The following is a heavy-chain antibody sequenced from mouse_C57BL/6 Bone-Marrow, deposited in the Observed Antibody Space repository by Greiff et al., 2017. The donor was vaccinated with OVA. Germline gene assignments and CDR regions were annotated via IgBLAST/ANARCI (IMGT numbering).Heavy chain of an antibody. Sequence: VQLQQSGAELVRPGTSVKVSCKASGYAFTNYLIEWVKQRPGQGLEWIGVINPGSGGTNYNEKFKGKATLTADKSSSTAYMQLSSLTSEDSAVYFCAREEGLYYGSSYWYFDVWGTGTTVTVSS. CDR3: AREEGLYYGSSYWYFDV. CDR2: INPGSGGT. D-gene: IGHD1-1*01. V-gene: IGHV1-54*01. J-gene: IGHJ1*03. CDR1: GYAFTNYL.